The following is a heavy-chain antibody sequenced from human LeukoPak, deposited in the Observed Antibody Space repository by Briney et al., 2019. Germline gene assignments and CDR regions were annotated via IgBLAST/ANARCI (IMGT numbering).Heavy chain of an antibody. CDR3: AKAPLWIQLWPTWFDP. CDR1: GFTFSSYS. Sequence: GGSLRLSCAASGFTFSSYSMNWVRQAPGKGLEWVAVISYDGSNKYYADSVKGRFTISRDNSKNTLYLQMNSLRAEDTAVYYCAKAPLWIQLWPTWFDPWGQGTLVTVSS. CDR2: ISYDGSNK. D-gene: IGHD5-18*01. V-gene: IGHV3-30*18. J-gene: IGHJ5*02.